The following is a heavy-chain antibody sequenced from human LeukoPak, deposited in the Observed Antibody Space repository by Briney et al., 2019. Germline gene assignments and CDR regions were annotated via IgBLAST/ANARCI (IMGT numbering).Heavy chain of an antibody. CDR3: ARAVLAHGVVATKDY. CDR1: GYAFTGYY. CDR2: INPNSGGT. J-gene: IGHJ4*02. D-gene: IGHD5-12*01. V-gene: IGHV1-2*06. Sequence: ASVKVSCKASGYAFTGYYMHWVRLAPGQGLEWMGRINPNSGGTNYAQKFQGRVTMTRDTSISTAYMELSRLRSDDTAVYYCARAVLAHGVVATKDYWGQGTLVTVSS.